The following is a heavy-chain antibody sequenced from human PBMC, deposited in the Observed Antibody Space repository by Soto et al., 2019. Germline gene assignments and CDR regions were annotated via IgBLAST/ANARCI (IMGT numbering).Heavy chain of an antibody. D-gene: IGHD2-2*01. Sequence: ASVKVSCKASGYTFTSYGISWVRQAPGQGLEWMGWISAYNGNTKFAQNFQGRVTMTTDTSTSTAYMELRSLRSDDTAVYYCARDTSAFSPYYFDYWGQGTLVTVSS. CDR1: GYTFTSYG. J-gene: IGHJ4*02. V-gene: IGHV1-18*01. CDR2: ISAYNGNT. CDR3: ARDTSAFSPYYFDY.